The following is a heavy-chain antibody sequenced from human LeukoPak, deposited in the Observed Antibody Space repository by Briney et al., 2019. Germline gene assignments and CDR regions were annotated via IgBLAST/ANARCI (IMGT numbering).Heavy chain of an antibody. J-gene: IGHJ4*02. D-gene: IGHD3-3*01. CDR1: GGSISSYY. V-gene: IGHV4-59*01. CDR3: ARAILSGYPDS. CDR2: IYYSGST. Sequence: PSETLSLTCTVSGGSISSYYWTWIRQPPGKGLEWIGYIYYSGSTNYNPSLKSRVTISLDTSKNQFSLKLSSVTAADTAVYYCARAILSGYPDSWGQGTLVIVFS.